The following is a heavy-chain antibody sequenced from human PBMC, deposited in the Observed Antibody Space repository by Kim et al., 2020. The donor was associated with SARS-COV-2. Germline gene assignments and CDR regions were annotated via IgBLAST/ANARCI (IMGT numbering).Heavy chain of an antibody. J-gene: IGHJ4*02. D-gene: IGHD5-12*01. Sequence: SVKVSCKASGGTFSSYAISWVRQAPGQGLEWMGGIIPIFGTANYAQKFQGRVTITADESTSTAYMELSSLRSEDTAVYYCARLLPGVATMEVHDYWGQGTLVTVSS. V-gene: IGHV1-69*13. CDR1: GGTFSSYA. CDR3: ARLLPGVATMEVHDY. CDR2: IIPIFGTA.